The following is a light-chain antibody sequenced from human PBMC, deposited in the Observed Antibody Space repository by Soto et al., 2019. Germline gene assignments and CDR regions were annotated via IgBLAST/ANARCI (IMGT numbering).Light chain of an antibody. CDR2: GAS. CDR3: QQRSNWPPWT. J-gene: IGKJ1*01. V-gene: IGKV3-15*01. Sequence: EIVMTQSPATLSVSPGERATLSCRASQNINSNLAWYQQKPGQAPRLLIYGASTRATGIPAKFSGSGSGTEFTLTISSLQSEDFAVYYCQQRSNWPPWTFGQGTKVEIK. CDR1: QNINSN.